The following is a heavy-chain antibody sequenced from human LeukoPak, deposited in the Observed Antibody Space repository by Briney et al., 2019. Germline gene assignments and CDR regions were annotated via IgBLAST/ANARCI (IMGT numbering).Heavy chain of an antibody. CDR1: GYSISSGYY. Sequence: SETLSLTCAVSGYSISSGYYWGWIRQPPGKGLEWIGSIYHSGSTYYNPSLKSRVTISVDTSKNQFSLKLSSVTAADTAVYYCARAVGYCSSTSCYVGAFDIWGQGTMVTVS. D-gene: IGHD2-2*01. V-gene: IGHV4-38-2*01. CDR2: IYHSGST. J-gene: IGHJ3*02. CDR3: ARAVGYCSSTSCYVGAFDI.